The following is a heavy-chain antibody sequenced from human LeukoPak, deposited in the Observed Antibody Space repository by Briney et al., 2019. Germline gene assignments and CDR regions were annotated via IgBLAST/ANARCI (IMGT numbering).Heavy chain of an antibody. CDR2: IRYDGSNK. J-gene: IGHJ3*02. CDR1: GFTFSSYG. D-gene: IGHD4-17*01. Sequence: GGSLRLSCAASGFTFSSYGMHWVRQAPGKGLEWVAFIRYDGSNKYYADSVKGRFTISRDNSKNTLYLQMNSLRAEDTAVYYCARGETAVSISPFDALDIWGQGTMVTVSS. CDR3: ARGETAVSISPFDALDI. V-gene: IGHV3-30*02.